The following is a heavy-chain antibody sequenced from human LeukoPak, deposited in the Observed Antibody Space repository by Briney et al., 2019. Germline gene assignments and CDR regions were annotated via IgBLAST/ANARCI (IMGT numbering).Heavy chain of an antibody. Sequence: ASVKVSCKASGYTFTSYGISWVRQAPGQGLEWMGWISAYNGNTNYAQKLQGRVTMTTDISTSTAYMELRSLRSDDTAVYYCARVLDGTYYDILTGYFEGAFDIWGQGTMVTVSS. CDR3: ARVLDGTYYDILTGYFEGAFDI. CDR1: GYTFTSYG. V-gene: IGHV1-18*01. D-gene: IGHD3-9*01. CDR2: ISAYNGNT. J-gene: IGHJ3*02.